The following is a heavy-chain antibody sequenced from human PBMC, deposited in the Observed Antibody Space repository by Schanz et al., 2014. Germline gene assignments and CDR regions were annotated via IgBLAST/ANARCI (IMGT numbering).Heavy chain of an antibody. CDR2: ISAYTNNT. J-gene: IGHJ5*02. D-gene: IGHD2-2*01. V-gene: IGHV1-18*01. Sequence: GPEVKEPGASVKVSCEASRYTFNTYGLNWVRQAPGQGLEWMGWISAYTNNTNYAQKVQGRVTMTTDTSTGTAYMELSRLKSDDTAVYYCARDRRRYCSTASCLHDNWFDPWGQGTLVTVSS. CDR1: RYTFNTYG. CDR3: ARDRRRYCSTASCLHDNWFDP.